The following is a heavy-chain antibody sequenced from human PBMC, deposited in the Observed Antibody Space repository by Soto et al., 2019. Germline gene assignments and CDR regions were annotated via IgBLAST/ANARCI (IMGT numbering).Heavy chain of an antibody. Sequence: LSLTCTVSGGSISSGGYYWSWIRQHPGKGLEWIGYIYYSGSTYYNPSLKSRVTISVDTSKNQFSLKLSSVTAADTAVYYCARSITIFGVVITNHDAFDIWGQGTMVTVSS. V-gene: IGHV4-31*03. D-gene: IGHD3-3*01. CDR3: ARSITIFGVVITNHDAFDI. J-gene: IGHJ3*02. CDR2: IYYSGST. CDR1: GGSISSGGYY.